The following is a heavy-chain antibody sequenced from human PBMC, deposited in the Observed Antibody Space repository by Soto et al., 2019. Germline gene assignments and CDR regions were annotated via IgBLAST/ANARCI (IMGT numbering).Heavy chain of an antibody. Sequence: ASVKVSCKASGYTFTSYDINWVRQATGQGLEWMGWMNPNSGNTGYAQKFQGRVTMTRNTSISTAYMELSSLRSEDTAVYYCARGSIRITMVRGILGYWGQGTLVTVSS. J-gene: IGHJ4*02. CDR2: MNPNSGNT. V-gene: IGHV1-8*01. D-gene: IGHD3-10*01. CDR3: ARGSIRITMVRGILGY. CDR1: GYTFTSYD.